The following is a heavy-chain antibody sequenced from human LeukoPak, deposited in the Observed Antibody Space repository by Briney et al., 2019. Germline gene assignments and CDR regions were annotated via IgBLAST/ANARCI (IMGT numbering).Heavy chain of an antibody. CDR1: GGSISSGGYY. J-gene: IGHJ4*02. CDR3: ARVTAGSYYFDY. D-gene: IGHD3-10*01. Sequence: SETLSLTCTVSGGSISSGGYYWSWIRQHPGKGLEWIGYIYYSGSTYYNPSLKSRVTISVDTSKNQFSLKLSSVTAADTAVYYCARVTAGSYYFDYWGQGTLVTVSS. CDR2: IYYSGST. V-gene: IGHV4-31*03.